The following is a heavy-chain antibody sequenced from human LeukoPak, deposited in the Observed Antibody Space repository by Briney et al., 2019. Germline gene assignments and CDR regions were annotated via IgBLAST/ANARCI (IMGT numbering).Heavy chain of an antibody. CDR2: INPNSGGT. CDR1: GYTFTCYY. D-gene: IGHD6-13*01. V-gene: IGHV1-2*02. CDR3: ARGESSSWYWAGIFDY. Sequence: ASVTVSFMSSGYTFTCYYMHWVRQAPGQGLEWMGWINPNSGGTNYVHKFQGRVTMTRDTSISTAYMELIRLRSDDTAVYYCARGESSSWYWAGIFDYWGQGTLVTVSS. J-gene: IGHJ4*02.